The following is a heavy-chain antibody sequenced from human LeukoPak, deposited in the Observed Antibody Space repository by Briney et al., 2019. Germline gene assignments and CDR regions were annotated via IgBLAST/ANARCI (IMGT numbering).Heavy chain of an antibody. J-gene: IGHJ3*02. CDR3: ARESTGGSDAFDI. CDR2: ISSSSSTI. D-gene: IGHD2-15*01. CDR1: GFTFSSYS. V-gene: IGHV3-48*04. Sequence: GGSLRLSCAASGFTFSSYSMNWVRQAPGKGLEWVSYISSSSSTIYYADSVKGRFTISRDNAKNSLYLQMNSLRAEDTAVYYCARESTGGSDAFDIWGQGTMVTVSS.